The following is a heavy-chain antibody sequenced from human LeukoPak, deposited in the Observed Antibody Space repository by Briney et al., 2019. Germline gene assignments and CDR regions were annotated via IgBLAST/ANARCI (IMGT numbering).Heavy chain of an antibody. J-gene: IGHJ4*02. V-gene: IGHV1-69*05. CDR2: IIPIFGTA. CDR1: GGTFSSYA. CDR3: ARDGDTYYYDSSGYYYSGFFDY. D-gene: IGHD3-22*01. Sequence: SVKVSCKASGGTFSSYAISWVRQAPGQGLEWMGGIIPIFGTANYAQKFQGRVTITTDESTSTAYMELSSLRAEVTAVYYCARDGDTYYYDSSGYYYSGFFDYWGQGTLVTVSS.